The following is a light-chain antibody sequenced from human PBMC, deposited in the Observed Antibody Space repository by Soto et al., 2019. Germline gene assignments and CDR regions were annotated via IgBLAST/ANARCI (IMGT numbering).Light chain of an antibody. Sequence: QSALTQPPSASGSPGQSVTISCTGTSSDVGGYNYVSCYQQHPGKAPKLMIYEVSKRPSGVPDRFSGSKSGNTASLTVSGLQAEDEADYYCSSYAGSNTVLFGGGTKLTVL. V-gene: IGLV2-8*01. CDR3: SSYAGSNTVL. J-gene: IGLJ2*01. CDR1: SSDVGGYNY. CDR2: EVS.